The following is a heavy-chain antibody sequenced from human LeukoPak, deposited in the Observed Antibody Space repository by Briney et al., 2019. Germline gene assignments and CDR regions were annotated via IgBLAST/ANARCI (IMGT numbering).Heavy chain of an antibody. V-gene: IGHV1-18*01. D-gene: IGHD6-13*01. Sequence: GWISAYNGNTNYAQKLQGRVTMTTDTSTSTAYMELRSLRSDDTAVYYCARDEIAADQVFDYWGQGTLVTVSS. CDR3: ARDEIAADQVFDY. CDR2: ISAYNGNT. J-gene: IGHJ4*02.